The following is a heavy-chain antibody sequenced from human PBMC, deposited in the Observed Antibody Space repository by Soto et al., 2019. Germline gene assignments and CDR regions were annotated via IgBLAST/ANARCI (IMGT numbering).Heavy chain of an antibody. CDR3: ARDGSADYGSYGMDV. V-gene: IGHV1-2*02. D-gene: IGHD4-17*01. J-gene: IGHJ6*02. Sequence: QVQLVQSGTEVRKPGASVKVSCKASGFTDYYIHWVRQAPGQGLEWMGWVNPSSGGTNYAQKFQGRVAMTRDTFISTAYMELSSLQSDDTAGYYCARDGSADYGSYGMDVWGQGTTVTVSS. CDR1: GFTDYY. CDR2: VNPSSGGT.